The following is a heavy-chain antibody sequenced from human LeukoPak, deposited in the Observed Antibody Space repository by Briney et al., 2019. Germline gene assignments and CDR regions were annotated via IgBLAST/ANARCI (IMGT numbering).Heavy chain of an antibody. D-gene: IGHD3-10*02. J-gene: IGHJ4*02. CDR2: IYYSGTT. V-gene: IGHV4-59*08. CDR3: ARHGGVRGVRGPLDY. CDR1: GGSITYYY. Sequence: PSETLSLTCTVSGGSITYYYWSWIRQPPGKGLDWIGYIYYSGTTSYNPSLKSRVTISVDTSKNQFSLKLSSVTAADTAIYYCARHGGVRGVRGPLDYWGQGILVTVSS.